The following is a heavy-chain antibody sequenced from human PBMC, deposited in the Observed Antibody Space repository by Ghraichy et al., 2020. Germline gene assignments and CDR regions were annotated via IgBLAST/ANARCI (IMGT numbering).Heavy chain of an antibody. Sequence: GESLNISCEASGFSLADAWMNWVRQAPGKGLEWVGRIKSKTAGATTAYAAPVKGRITISRDDSKNTLYLQMDSLETEDTAVYYCTRDVYYYMNLWGNGTTVTVSS. CDR1: GFSLADAW. CDR2: IKSKTAGATT. CDR3: TRDVYYYMNL. V-gene: IGHV3-15*07. J-gene: IGHJ6*03.